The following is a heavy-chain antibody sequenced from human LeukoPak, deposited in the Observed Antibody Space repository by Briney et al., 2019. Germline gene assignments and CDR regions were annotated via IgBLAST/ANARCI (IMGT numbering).Heavy chain of an antibody. CDR1: GGSVSSSSYY. V-gene: IGHV4-39*07. D-gene: IGHD6-19*01. CDR2: IYYSGST. CDR3: ASGEGSGWYFDY. J-gene: IGHJ4*02. Sequence: SETLSLTCTVSGGSVSSSSYYWGWIRQPPGKGLEWIGSIYYSGSTYYNPSLKSRVTISVDTSKNQFSLKLSSVTAADTAVYYCASGEGSGWYFDYWGQGTLVTVSS.